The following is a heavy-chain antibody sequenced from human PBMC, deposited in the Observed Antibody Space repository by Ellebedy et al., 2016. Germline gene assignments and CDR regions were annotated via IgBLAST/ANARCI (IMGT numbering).Heavy chain of an antibody. Sequence: GESLKISCAASGFTFSGSDIHWVRQAPGKGLEWLSHGASDGINKYYAESVKGRFTVSRDGSKNTVYLQMNSLRVEDTAVYYCVRGPIHGGFDYWGQGTLVTVSS. D-gene: IGHD3-16*01. CDR2: GASDGINK. V-gene: IGHV3-30*03. J-gene: IGHJ4*02. CDR3: VRGPIHGGFDY. CDR1: GFTFSGSD.